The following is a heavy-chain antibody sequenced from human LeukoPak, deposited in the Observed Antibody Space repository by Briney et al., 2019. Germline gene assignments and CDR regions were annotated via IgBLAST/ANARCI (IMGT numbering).Heavy chain of an antibody. CDR3: KSGGAAPGSFDN. V-gene: IGHV3-7*01. J-gene: IGHJ4*02. Sequence: PGGSLRLSCVASGFIFSDYWMSWMRQAPGKGLEWVANIKYDGDEEYYGDSVKGRFTISRDNAKNSLYLQLNSLRVEDTAVYYCKSGGAAPGSFDNWGQGTLVTVSP. CDR2: IKYDGDEE. D-gene: IGHD6-13*01. CDR1: GFIFSDYW.